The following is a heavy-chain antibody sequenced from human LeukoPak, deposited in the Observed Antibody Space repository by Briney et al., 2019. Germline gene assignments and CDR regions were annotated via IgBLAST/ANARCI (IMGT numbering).Heavy chain of an antibody. V-gene: IGHV4-34*01. CDR1: GGSFSGYY. CDR2: INHSGST. J-gene: IGHJ5*02. CDR3: ARGGGIVVVPAAITNWFDP. D-gene: IGHD2-2*01. Sequence: PSETLSLTCAVYGGSFSGYYWSWIRQPPGKGLEWIGEINHSGSTNYNPSLKSRVTISVDTSKNQFSLKLSSVTAADTAVYYCARGGGIVVVPAAITNWFDPWGQGTLVIVSS.